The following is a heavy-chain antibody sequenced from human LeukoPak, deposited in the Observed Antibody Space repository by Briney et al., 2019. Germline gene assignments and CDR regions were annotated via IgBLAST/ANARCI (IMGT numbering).Heavy chain of an antibody. J-gene: IGHJ6*02. D-gene: IGHD6-19*01. Sequence: GRSLRLSCAASGFTFSNYAIHWVRQAPGKGLEWVAVISYHGSDKFYADSVRGRFTISRDNSKNTLYLQMNSLRAEDTAVYYCARDLTSNEAVTEYHYYAMDVWGQGTTVTVSS. CDR2: ISYHGSDK. CDR1: GFTFSNYA. CDR3: ARDLTSNEAVTEYHYYAMDV. V-gene: IGHV3-30-3*01.